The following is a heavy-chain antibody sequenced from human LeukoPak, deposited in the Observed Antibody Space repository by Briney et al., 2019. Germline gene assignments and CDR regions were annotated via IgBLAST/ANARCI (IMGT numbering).Heavy chain of an antibody. V-gene: IGHV3-21*01. CDR1: GFTFSSYS. CDR2: ISSSSSSYI. D-gene: IGHD4-17*01. CDR3: ARHDYGDYPLFSIGY. Sequence: GGSLRLSCAASGFTFSSYSMNWVRQAPGKGLEWVSSISSSSSSYIYYADSVKGRFTISRDNAKNSLYLQMNSLRAEDTAVYYCARHDYGDYPLFSIGYWGQGTLVTVSS. J-gene: IGHJ4*02.